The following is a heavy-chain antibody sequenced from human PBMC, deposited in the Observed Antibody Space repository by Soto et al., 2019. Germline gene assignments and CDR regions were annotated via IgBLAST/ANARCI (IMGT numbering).Heavy chain of an antibody. CDR1: GGTWSSYA. D-gene: IGHD3-3*01. CDR3: AKDRSIFGVVINPVGYYYGMDV. V-gene: IGHV1-69*13. CDR2: LIPSFGTA. J-gene: IGHJ6*02. Sequence: GASVKVSCKASGGTWSSYAISWVRQAPGQGLEWRGGLIPSFGTANYTQKFQGRVTITADESTSPAYMELSSLRSEDTAVYYCAKDRSIFGVVINPVGYYYGMDVWGQGTTVTVS.